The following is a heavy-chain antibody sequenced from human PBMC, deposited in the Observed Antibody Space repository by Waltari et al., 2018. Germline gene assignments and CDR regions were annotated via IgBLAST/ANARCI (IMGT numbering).Heavy chain of an antibody. CDR1: GFTFNGYW. Sequence: EVQLVESGGGLVQPWGSLRLSCAAPGFTFNGYWLSWVRQAPGKGLECVANINQGGSDKNYVDSVKGRFTISRDNAKNSLYLQMNSLRAEDTAVYYCARTGDDYWGQGTLVTVSS. CDR2: INQGGSDK. D-gene: IGHD1-1*01. CDR3: ARTGDDY. J-gene: IGHJ4*02. V-gene: IGHV3-7*03.